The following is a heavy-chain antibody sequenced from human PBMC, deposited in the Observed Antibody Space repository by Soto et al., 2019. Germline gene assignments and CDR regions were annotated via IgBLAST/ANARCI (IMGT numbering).Heavy chain of an antibody. Sequence: QVQLVQSGAEEKKPGASVKVSCKASGYTFTNYAMHGVRQAHGQRLEWMGWINAGNGNTKDSQKFHGRVTITRDTTASTAYIELSSLRSEDKAVYYCARVSGYYFLDYWGQGTLVTVSS. J-gene: IGHJ4*02. D-gene: IGHD5-12*01. CDR3: ARVSGYYFLDY. CDR2: INAGNGNT. V-gene: IGHV1-3*05. CDR1: GYTFTNYA.